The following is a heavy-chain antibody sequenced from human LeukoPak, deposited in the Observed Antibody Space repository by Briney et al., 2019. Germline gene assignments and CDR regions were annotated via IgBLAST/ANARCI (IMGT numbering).Heavy chain of an antibody. CDR2: IYYSGST. J-gene: IGHJ5*02. CDR1: GGSISSGGYY. CDR3: ARDPPDYGALS. Sequence: SETLSLTCTVSGGSISSGGYYWSWIRQHPGKGLEWIGYIYYSGSTYYNPSLKSRVTISVDTSKNQLSLKLSSVTAADTAVYYCARDPPDYGALSWGQGTLVTVSS. D-gene: IGHD4-17*01. V-gene: IGHV4-31*03.